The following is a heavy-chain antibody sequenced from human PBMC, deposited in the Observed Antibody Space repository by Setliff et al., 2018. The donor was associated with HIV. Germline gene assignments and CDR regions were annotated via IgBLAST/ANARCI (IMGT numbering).Heavy chain of an antibody. Sequence: RASVKVSCKASGYTFTNYDINWVRQAPGHGLEWVGWMSPKSGYTDYAQKFQGRVTMTRNTSINTVYMELSSLKSEDTAVYYCARDKSGIVGEVWLDPWGQGTLVTSPQ. CDR3: ARDKSGIVGEVWLDP. D-gene: IGHD1-26*01. CDR1: GYTFTNYD. V-gene: IGHV1-8*01. CDR2: MSPKSGYT. J-gene: IGHJ5*02.